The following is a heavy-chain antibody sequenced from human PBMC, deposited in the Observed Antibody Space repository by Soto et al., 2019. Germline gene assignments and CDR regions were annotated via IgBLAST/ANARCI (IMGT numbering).Heavy chain of an antibody. CDR1: GFTVSSNY. Sequence: EVQLVESGGGLVQPGGSLRLSCAASGFTVSSNYMSWVRQAPGKGLEWVSVIYSGGSTYYADSVKGRFTISRDNSKNTLYLQMNSLRAEDTAVYYCAREKNSGYDLHGMDVWGKGTTVTVSS. CDR2: IYSGGST. J-gene: IGHJ6*04. V-gene: IGHV3-66*01. CDR3: AREKNSGYDLHGMDV. D-gene: IGHD5-12*01.